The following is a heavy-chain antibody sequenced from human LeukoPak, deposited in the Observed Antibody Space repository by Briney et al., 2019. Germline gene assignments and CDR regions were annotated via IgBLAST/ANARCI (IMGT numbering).Heavy chain of an antibody. CDR3: ASLQDSYSSSWYWDYYYGMDV. D-gene: IGHD6-13*01. V-gene: IGHV3-11*01. CDR2: ISSSGSTI. J-gene: IGHJ6*02. Sequence: GGSLRLSCAASGFTFSDYYMSWIRQAPGKGLEWVSYISSSGSTIYYAGSVKGRFTISRDNAKNSLYLQMNSLRAEDTAVYYCASLQDSYSSSWYWDYYYGMDVWGQGTTVTVSS. CDR1: GFTFSDYY.